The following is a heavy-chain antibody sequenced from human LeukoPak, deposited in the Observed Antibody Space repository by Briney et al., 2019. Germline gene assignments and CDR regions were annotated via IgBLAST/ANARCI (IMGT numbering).Heavy chain of an antibody. V-gene: IGHV1-18*01. CDR2: IREYNGDT. CDR3: ARDQGFGDHALLY. Sequence: ASVKVSCKASGDTLKTYGVSWVRQAPGQGLDWMGLIREYNGDTNYAQNLQGRVTMTTDTSTRTAYMERRSLTSDDTAVYSCARDQGFGDHALLYWGQGTLVTVSS. D-gene: IGHD2-21*02. CDR1: GDTLKTYG. J-gene: IGHJ4*02.